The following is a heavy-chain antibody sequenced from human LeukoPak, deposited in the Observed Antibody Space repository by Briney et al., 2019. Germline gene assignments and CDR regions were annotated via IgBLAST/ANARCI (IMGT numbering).Heavy chain of an antibody. D-gene: IGHD1-26*01. Sequence: GGSLRLSCAASGFTFSSYSMNWVRQAPGKGLEWVSSISSSSSYIYYADSVKGRFTISRDNAKNSPYLQMNSLRAEDTAVYYCARDSSGGSYSAYFDYWGQGTLVTVSS. J-gene: IGHJ4*02. V-gene: IGHV3-21*01. CDR1: GFTFSSYS. CDR2: ISSSSSYI. CDR3: ARDSSGGSYSAYFDY.